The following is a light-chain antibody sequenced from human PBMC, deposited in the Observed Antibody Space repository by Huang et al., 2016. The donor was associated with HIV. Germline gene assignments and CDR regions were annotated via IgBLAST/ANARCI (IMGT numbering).Light chain of an antibody. Sequence: EIVMTQSPAALSVSPGERATLPCRASQSVSSSLAWYQQKPGQAPRLLIYGASTRATGVPARCSGSGSGTEFTLTISSLQSEDYAVYYCQQYINWPPFTFGQGTKLDIK. V-gene: IGKV3-15*01. CDR2: GAS. CDR1: QSVSSS. CDR3: QQYINWPPFT. J-gene: IGKJ2*01.